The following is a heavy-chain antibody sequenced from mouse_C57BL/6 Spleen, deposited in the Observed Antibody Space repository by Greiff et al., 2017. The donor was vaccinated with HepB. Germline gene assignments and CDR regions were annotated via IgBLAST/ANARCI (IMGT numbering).Heavy chain of an antibody. Sequence: VQLQQSDAELVKPGASVKISCKVSGYTFTVHTIHWMKQRPEQGLEWIGYIYPRDGSTKYNEKFKGKATLTADKSSSTAYMQLNSLTSEDSAVYFCASSLWVYYGSSSWYFDVWGTGTTVTVSS. CDR3: ASSLWVYYGSSSWYFDV. D-gene: IGHD1-1*01. J-gene: IGHJ1*03. V-gene: IGHV1-78*01. CDR1: GYTFTVHT. CDR2: IYPRDGST.